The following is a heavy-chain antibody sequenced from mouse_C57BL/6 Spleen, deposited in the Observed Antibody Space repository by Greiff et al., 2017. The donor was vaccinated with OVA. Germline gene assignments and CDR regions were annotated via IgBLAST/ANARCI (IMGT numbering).Heavy chain of an antibody. D-gene: IGHD4-1*02. CDR2: IRHKANGYTT. V-gene: IGHV7-3*01. Sequence: EVKLVESGGGLVQPGGSLSLSCAASGFTFTDYYMSWVRQPPGKALEWLGFIRHKANGYTTEYSASVKGRFTISRDNSQSILYLQMNTLRAKDSATYYCARYPPQLGRGFDYGGQGTTLTVSS. CDR3: ARYPPQLGRGFDY. CDR1: GFTFTDYY. J-gene: IGHJ2*01.